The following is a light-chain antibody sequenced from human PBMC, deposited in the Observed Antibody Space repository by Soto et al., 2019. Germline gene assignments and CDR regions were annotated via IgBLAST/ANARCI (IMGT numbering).Light chain of an antibody. CDR1: QSVSSSY. CDR3: QQYGSSPPNT. CDR2: GAS. J-gene: IGKJ1*01. V-gene: IGKV3-20*01. Sequence: EGGFTQSQGTLSLSPGERATLSCRAIQSVSSSYLAWYQQKPGQAPRLLIYGASSRATGIPDRFSGSGSGTDFTLTISRLEPEDFAVYYCQQYGSSPPNTFGQGTKVDIK.